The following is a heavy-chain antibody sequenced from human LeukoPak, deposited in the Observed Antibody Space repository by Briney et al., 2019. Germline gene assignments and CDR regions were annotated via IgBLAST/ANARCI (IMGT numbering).Heavy chain of an antibody. CDR3: AKDLEQSYSGWSTSYDA. Sequence: PGGSLRLSCAASGFTFSSYAMSWVRQVLGKRLEWVSAISSGAGTTGYADPVKGRFTISRVNSKSTIYLQMNSLRAEDTAIYYCAKDLEQSYSGWSTSYDAWGQGTLVTVSS. CDR2: ISSGAGTT. V-gene: IGHV3-23*01. J-gene: IGHJ5*02. CDR1: GFTFSSYA. D-gene: IGHD6-19*01.